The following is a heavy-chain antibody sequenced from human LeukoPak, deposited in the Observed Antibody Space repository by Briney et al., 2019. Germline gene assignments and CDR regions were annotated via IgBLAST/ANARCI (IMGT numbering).Heavy chain of an antibody. CDR1: GYTFTSYG. V-gene: IGHV1-2*02. Sequence: ASVKVSCKASGYTFTSYGISWVRQAPGQGLEWMGWINPNSGGTNYAQKFQGRVTMTRDTSISTAYMELSRLRSDDTAVYYCARDLGHYYGSGSRPPNWFDPWGQGTLVTVSS. J-gene: IGHJ5*02. D-gene: IGHD3-10*01. CDR3: ARDLGHYYGSGSRPPNWFDP. CDR2: INPNSGGT.